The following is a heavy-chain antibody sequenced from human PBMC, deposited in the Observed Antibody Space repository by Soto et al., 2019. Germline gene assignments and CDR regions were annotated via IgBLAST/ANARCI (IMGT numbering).Heavy chain of an antibody. Sequence: GGSLEVFRXGSGYSFTNYWVGWVGHKPGKGLEWMGIIYPGDSDTRYSPSFQGQVTISADKSISTAYLQMNSLRAEDRALYYCAKSKGGTANGMDVWGQGTTVTVSS. V-gene: IGHV5-51*01. CDR2: IYPGDSDT. CDR3: AKSKGGTANGMDV. J-gene: IGHJ6*02. D-gene: IGHD2-21*02. CDR1: GYSFTNYW.